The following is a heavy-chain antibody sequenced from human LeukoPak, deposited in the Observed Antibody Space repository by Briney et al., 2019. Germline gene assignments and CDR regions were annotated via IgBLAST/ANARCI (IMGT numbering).Heavy chain of an antibody. V-gene: IGHV3-11*01. Sequence: GGSLRLSCAASGFTFSDYYMSWIRQAPGKGLEWVSYISSSGSTIYYADSVKGRFTISRDNAKNSLYLQMNSLRAEDMALYYCAKDVGGPLADAFDTWGQGTMVTVSS. CDR3: AKDVGGPLADAFDT. CDR2: ISSSGSTI. CDR1: GFTFSDYY. J-gene: IGHJ3*02. D-gene: IGHD2-15*01.